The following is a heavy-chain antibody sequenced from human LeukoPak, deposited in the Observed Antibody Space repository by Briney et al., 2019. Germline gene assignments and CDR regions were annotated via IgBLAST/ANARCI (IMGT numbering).Heavy chain of an antibody. J-gene: IGHJ3*01. D-gene: IGHD6-19*01. CDR2: VYPVDYRT. V-gene: IGHV5-51*01. CDR1: GYIFTTYW. CDR3: ARHTASAVAGHDAFDV. Sequence: GESLKISCEASGYIFTTYWIGWVRQKPGEGLEWMGIVYPVDYRTKYSPSFQGRVTISADRSINTGYLQWSSLKASDTAIYYCARHTASAVAGHDAFDVWGQGTLVTVSS.